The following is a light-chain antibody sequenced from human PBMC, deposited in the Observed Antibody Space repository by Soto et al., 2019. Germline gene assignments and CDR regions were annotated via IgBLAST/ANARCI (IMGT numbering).Light chain of an antibody. V-gene: IGKV3-15*01. CDR2: GAS. J-gene: IGKJ2*01. Sequence: EVVVTQSPATLSLSPGERATLSCRASQSVSSNLAWYQQKPGQAPRLVIYGASTRATGISARFSGSGSGTEFTLTISSLQSEDFAVYYCQQYKNGPPYAFGLGTKLEIK. CDR3: QQYKNGPPYA. CDR1: QSVSSN.